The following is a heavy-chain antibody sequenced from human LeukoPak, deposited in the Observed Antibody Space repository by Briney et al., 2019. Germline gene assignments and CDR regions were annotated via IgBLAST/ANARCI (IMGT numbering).Heavy chain of an antibody. D-gene: IGHD4-17*01. CDR3: ARDTHGDYVVDY. Sequence: SQTLSLTCTVSGGSISSGDYYWSWIRQPPGKGLEWIGYIYYSGSTYYNPSLKSRVTISVDTSKNQFSLKLSSVTAADTAVYYCARDTHGDYVVDYWGQGTLVTVSS. CDR1: GGSISSGDYY. V-gene: IGHV4-30-4*08. J-gene: IGHJ4*02. CDR2: IYYSGST.